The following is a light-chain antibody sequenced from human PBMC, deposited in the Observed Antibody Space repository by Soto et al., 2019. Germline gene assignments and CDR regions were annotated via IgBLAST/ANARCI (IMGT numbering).Light chain of an antibody. J-gene: IGKJ3*01. CDR2: AAS. V-gene: IGKV1-39*01. CDR1: DSIDRY. Sequence: DIQMTQSPSSLSAFVGDTVTISCRATDSIDRYLNWYQQKPGQAPRVLITAASTLESGVPSRFSGSGSGTDFTLTINNLQPEDFATYSCQRTYNAPFTFGPGTKVDIK. CDR3: QRTYNAPFT.